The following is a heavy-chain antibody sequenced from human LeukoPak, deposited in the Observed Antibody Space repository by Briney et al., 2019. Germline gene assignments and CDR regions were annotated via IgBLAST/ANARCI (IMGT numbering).Heavy chain of an antibody. D-gene: IGHD6-19*01. CDR2: IGSSGSIK. J-gene: IGHJ4*02. CDR1: GFTFRSYE. V-gene: IGHV3-48*03. Sequence: SVGALRLSCAASGFTFRSYEMSWVRQAPGTGVDWVSHIGSSGSIKYYADSVKGRFTISRDNAKNSLFLQMNSVRSEDTAVYYCARYPGIAVAGFYFDYWGQGTLVTVSS. CDR3: ARYPGIAVAGFYFDY.